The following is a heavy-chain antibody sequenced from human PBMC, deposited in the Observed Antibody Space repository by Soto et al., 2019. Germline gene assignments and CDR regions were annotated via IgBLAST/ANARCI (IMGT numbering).Heavy chain of an antibody. D-gene: IGHD2-21*02. CDR3: ARHALQYCGGDCYLLPYFDL. J-gene: IGHJ2*01. V-gene: IGHV3-73*02. Sequence: EVQLVESGGGLVQPGGSLKLSCAASGFTFSGSAMHWVRQASGKGLEWVGRIRSKANNYATVYAASVKGRFTISSDDSKEPAHLQMNSLKTEDTAVSYCARHALQYCGGDCYLLPYFDLWGRGPLVTVSS. CDR1: GFTFSGSA. CDR2: IRSKANNYAT.